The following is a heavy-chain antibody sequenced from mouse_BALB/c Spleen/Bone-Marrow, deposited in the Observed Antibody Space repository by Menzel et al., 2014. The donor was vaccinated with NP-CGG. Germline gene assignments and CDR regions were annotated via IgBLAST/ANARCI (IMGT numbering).Heavy chain of an antibody. D-gene: IGHD2-1*01. CDR1: GYAFSSSW. V-gene: IGHV1-82*01. CDR2: IYPGDGDT. Sequence: QVHVKQSGPALVKPGASVKISCKASGYAFSSSWMNWVKQRPGQGLEWIGRIYPGDGDTNYNGKFKGKATLTADKSSSTAYMQLSSLTSVDSAVYFCVRGGNYRFDYWGQGTTLTVSS. J-gene: IGHJ2*01. CDR3: VRGGNYRFDY.